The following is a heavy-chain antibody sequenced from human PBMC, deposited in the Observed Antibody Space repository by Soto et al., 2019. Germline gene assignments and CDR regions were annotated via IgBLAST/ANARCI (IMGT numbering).Heavy chain of an antibody. V-gene: IGHV3-30*09. CDR2: LSYDTDNR. CDR3: ARGPEWVKLRGAADI. J-gene: IGHJ3*02. CDR1: GFTFNLYS. Sequence: PGGSLRLSCAASGFTFNLYSVQWVRQAPCRGLEWVAALSYDTDNRYYAESVKGRFAISRDNSKNTVYLQMSSLRVEDTAVYFCARGPEWVKLRGAADIWGQGTLVTVSS. D-gene: IGHD3-3*01.